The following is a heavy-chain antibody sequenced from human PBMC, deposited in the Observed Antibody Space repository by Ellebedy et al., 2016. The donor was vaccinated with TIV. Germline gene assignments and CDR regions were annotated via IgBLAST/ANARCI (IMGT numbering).Heavy chain of an antibody. CDR3: ARVSGYSFGYFDY. D-gene: IGHD5-18*01. CDR1: GGIFRSNA. CDR2: IIAIFGTA. V-gene: IGHV1-69*13. Sequence: SVKVSCKASGGIFRSNAIRWVRQAPGQGLEWMGGIIAIFGTANYAQKFQGRVTITADESTSTVYMELSSLRSEDTAVYYCARVSGYSFGYFDYWGQGTLVTVSS. J-gene: IGHJ4*02.